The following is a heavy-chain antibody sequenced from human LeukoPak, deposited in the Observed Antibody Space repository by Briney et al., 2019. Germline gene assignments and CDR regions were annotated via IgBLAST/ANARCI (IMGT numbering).Heavy chain of an antibody. D-gene: IGHD4-11*01. CDR2: ISSSGSTI. J-gene: IGHJ6*03. CDR1: GFTFSDYY. V-gene: IGHV3-11*01. Sequence: PGGSLRLSCAASGFTFSDYYMSWIRQAPGKGLEWVSYISSSGSTIYYADSVKGRFTISRDNAKNSLYLQMNSLRAEDTAVYYCASLAPRSNYVFNYYYYYIDVWGKGTTVTVSS. CDR3: ASLAPRSNYVFNYYYYYIDV.